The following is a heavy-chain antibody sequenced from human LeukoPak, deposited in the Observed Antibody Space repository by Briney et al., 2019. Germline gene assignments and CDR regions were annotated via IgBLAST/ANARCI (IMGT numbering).Heavy chain of an antibody. CDR2: IYSSGST. J-gene: IGHJ5*02. V-gene: IGHV4-59*12. CDR3: AREVVAAHNWFDP. D-gene: IGHD6-6*01. Sequence: SETLSLTCTVSGSSISSYSWSWIRQPPGKGLEWIGYIYSSGSTNYNPSLKSRLTISVDTSKNQFSLKLSSVTAADTALYYCAREVVAAHNWFDPWGQGTLVTVSS. CDR1: GSSISSYS.